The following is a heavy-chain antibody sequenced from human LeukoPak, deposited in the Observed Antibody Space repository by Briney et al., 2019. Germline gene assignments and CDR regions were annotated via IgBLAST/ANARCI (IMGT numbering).Heavy chain of an antibody. CDR2: IYSSGST. CDR1: GFIVSANY. CDR3: ARDWRHFFDY. V-gene: IGHV3-66*01. J-gene: IGHJ4*02. Sequence: GGSLRLSCAVSGFIVSANYMSWVRQAPGKGLEWVSLIYSSGSTDYADSVKGRFTISRDNSKNTLYLQMNSLRAEDTAVYYCARDWRHFFDYWGQGTLVTVSS. D-gene: IGHD3-3*01.